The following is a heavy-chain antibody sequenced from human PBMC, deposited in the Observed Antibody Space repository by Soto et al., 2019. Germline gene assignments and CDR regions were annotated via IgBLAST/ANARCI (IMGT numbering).Heavy chain of an antibody. V-gene: IGHV1-2*02. J-gene: IGHJ4*02. CDR1: GYSFTKYH. Sequence: ASVKVSCKVSGYSFTKYHMHWVRQAPGQGLEWMGWINPGSGVTNQAQKFQGRVTMTRDTSITTTYMELNSLTSDDTAVYYCARVAGHKNARFDTWGQGALFTVSS. CDR2: INPGSGVT. D-gene: IGHD1-1*01. CDR3: ARVAGHKNARFDT.